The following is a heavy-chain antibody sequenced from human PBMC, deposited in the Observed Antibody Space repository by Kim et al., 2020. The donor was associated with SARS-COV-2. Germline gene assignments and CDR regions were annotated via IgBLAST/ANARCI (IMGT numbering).Heavy chain of an antibody. CDR1: GFSLSTRSMC. D-gene: IGHD3-16*01. J-gene: IGHJ4*02. CDR2: FDWDADK. CDR3: ARGFGDGRLLDY. Sequence: SGPTLVKPTQTLTLTCTFSGFSLSTRSMCVSWIRQPPGKALEWLALFDWDADKFYSTSLKTRLTISKDTSKNQVVLTMTNMDPVDTATYYCARGFGDGRLLDYWGQGTLVTVSS. V-gene: IGHV2-70*01.